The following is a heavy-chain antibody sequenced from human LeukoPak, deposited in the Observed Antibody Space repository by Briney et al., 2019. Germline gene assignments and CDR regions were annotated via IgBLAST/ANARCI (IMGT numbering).Heavy chain of an antibody. CDR2: IKQDGSET. D-gene: IGHD3-22*01. V-gene: IGHV3-7*04. CDR1: GFVFNSYW. J-gene: IGHJ4*02. CDR3: AMDRVVFTN. Sequence: GGSLRLSCEASGFVFNSYWMTWVRQAPGKGLEWVANIKQDGSETKYVDSVEGRFTISRDNARNSVFLEMNSLRVEDTALYYCAMDRVVFTNWGQGALVTGSS.